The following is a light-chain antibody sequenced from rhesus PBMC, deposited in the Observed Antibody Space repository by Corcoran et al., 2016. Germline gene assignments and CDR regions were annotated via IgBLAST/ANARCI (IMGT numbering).Light chain of an antibody. CDR2: AAS. V-gene: IGKV1-33*02. CDR1: QDITTA. Sequence: DIQMSQSPSSLSASVGDKVTITCRASQDITTALAWYQQKPGKAPKLLVYAASPLETGVPSRFSGTGAGTDCSLTISNLQPDDFATYYCQQGYSTPLTFGGGTKV. CDR3: QQGYSTPLT. J-gene: IGKJ4*01.